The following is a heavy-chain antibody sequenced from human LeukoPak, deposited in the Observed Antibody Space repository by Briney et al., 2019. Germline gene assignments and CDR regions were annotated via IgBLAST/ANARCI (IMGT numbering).Heavy chain of an antibody. CDR2: IYYSGTT. CDR1: GGSISSYY. V-gene: IGHV4-59*01. J-gene: IGHJ4*02. Sequence: SETLSLTCTVSGGSISSYYWSWIRQPPGKGLEWIGYIYYSGTTNYNPSLKSRVTISVDTFKNQFSLKLSSVTAADTAVYYCARGVYIAAAQYGYWGQGTLVTVSS. D-gene: IGHD6-13*01. CDR3: ARGVYIAAAQYGY.